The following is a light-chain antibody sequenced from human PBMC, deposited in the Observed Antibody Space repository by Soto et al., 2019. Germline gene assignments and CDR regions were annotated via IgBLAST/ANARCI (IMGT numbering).Light chain of an antibody. CDR2: DTS. V-gene: IGKV3-11*01. CDR3: QQANWPLTT. Sequence: IGLKQSPATVSLTQGERATLSCWASQSVSNYVAWYQQKPGHAPRLLICDTSNWANGLPARFSGSGSGTDFTLTISVLPLEDFTYYCCQQANWPLTTFGQRTRLEI. J-gene: IGKJ5*01. CDR1: QSVSNY.